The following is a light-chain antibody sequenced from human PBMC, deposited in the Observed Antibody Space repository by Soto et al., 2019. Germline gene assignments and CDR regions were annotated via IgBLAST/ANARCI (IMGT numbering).Light chain of an antibody. Sequence: DIQLTQSPSFLSASVGDSVTIACRASQDISNYLAWYLQKPGKAPEFLLYATSTFQSGLPSRFSGSGSGTEFTLTISSLQPEDFATYYCQQVNSYPLTFGGGTKVEIK. J-gene: IGKJ4*01. CDR2: ATS. V-gene: IGKV1-9*01. CDR1: QDISNY. CDR3: QQVNSYPLT.